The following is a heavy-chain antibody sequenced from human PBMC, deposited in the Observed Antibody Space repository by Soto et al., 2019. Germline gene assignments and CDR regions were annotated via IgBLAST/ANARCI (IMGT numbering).Heavy chain of an antibody. D-gene: IGHD3-9*01. CDR2: INPNSGGT. CDR3: ARRGILTGDSEY. V-gene: IGHV1-2*02. Sequence: QVQLVQSGAEVKKPGASVKVSCKASGYTLSDYYMHWVRQAPGRGREWMGWINPNSGGTNYAQKLQGRVSMTRDTSISTAYMELSRLTSDDTAVYDCARRGILTGDSEYWGKGPLIPVSS. CDR1: GYTLSDYY. J-gene: IGHJ4*02.